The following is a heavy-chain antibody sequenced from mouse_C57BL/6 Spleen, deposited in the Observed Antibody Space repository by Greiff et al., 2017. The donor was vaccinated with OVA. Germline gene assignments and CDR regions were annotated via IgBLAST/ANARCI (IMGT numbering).Heavy chain of an antibody. CDR1: GFTFSSYG. V-gene: IGHV5-6*02. CDR3: ARRWTMVTDYAMYY. D-gene: IGHD2-2*01. J-gene: IGHJ4*01. Sequence: EVKLVESGGDLVKPGGSLKLSCEASGFTFSSYGMSWVRQTPDKRLEWVATISSGGSYTSYQESVTGRFTISRDNAKNTLYLQMSILKSEDTAMYYCARRWTMVTDYAMYYWGQGTSVTVSS. CDR2: ISSGGSYT.